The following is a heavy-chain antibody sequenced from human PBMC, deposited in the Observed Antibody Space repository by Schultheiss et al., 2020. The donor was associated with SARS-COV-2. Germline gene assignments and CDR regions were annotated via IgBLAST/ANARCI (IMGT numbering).Heavy chain of an antibody. V-gene: IGHV4-61*01. CDR1: GGSVSSGSYY. CDR2: IYYSGST. J-gene: IGHJ5*02. CDR3: AREGPYYDFWSGYYRGNWFDP. D-gene: IGHD3-3*01. Sequence: SETLSLTCTVSGGSVSSGSYYWSWIRQPPGKGLEWIGYIYYSGSTNYNPSLKSRVTISVDTSKNQFSLKLSSVTAADTAVYYCAREGPYYDFWSGYYRGNWFDPWGQGTLVTVSS.